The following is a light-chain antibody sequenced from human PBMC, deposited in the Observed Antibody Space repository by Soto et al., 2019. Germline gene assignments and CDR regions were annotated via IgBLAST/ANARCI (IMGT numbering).Light chain of an antibody. V-gene: IGKV3-20*01. CDR3: QQYGSSGT. J-gene: IGKJ1*01. Sequence: EIILSRSPGTVSLSPVEKATLSCRSSQSVGGGYLAWYQQKPGRAPSLLIYGASSRATCIPDRFSGSGSGTDSTLTISTLEPEDFAVYYCQQYGSSGTFGQGTKVDNK. CDR2: GAS. CDR1: QSVGGGY.